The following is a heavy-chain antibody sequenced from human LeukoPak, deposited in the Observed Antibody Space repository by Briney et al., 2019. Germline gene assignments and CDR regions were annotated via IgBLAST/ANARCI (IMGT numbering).Heavy chain of an antibody. J-gene: IGHJ4*02. Sequence: GGSLRLSCAASGFTFSSYEMNWVRQAPGKGLEWVSYISSSGSTIHYADSVKGRFTISRDNAKNSLYLQMNSLRAEDTAVYYCARAQDSGGSPYFDYWGQGTLVTVSS. CDR2: ISSSGSTI. V-gene: IGHV3-48*03. CDR1: GFTFSSYE. D-gene: IGHD2-15*01. CDR3: ARAQDSGGSPYFDY.